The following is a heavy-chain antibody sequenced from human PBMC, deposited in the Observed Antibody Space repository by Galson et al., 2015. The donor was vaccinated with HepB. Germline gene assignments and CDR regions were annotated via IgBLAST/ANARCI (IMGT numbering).Heavy chain of an antibody. V-gene: IGHV3-48*01. Sequence: SLRLSCAASGFTFSSYSMNWVRQAPGKGLEWVSYISSSSSTIYYADSVKGRFTISKDNAKNSLYLQMNSLRAEDTAVYYCARGAVVIAIRFDYWGQGTLVTVSS. CDR1: GFTFSSYS. D-gene: IGHD2-21*01. CDR3: ARGAVVIAIRFDY. CDR2: ISSSSSTI. J-gene: IGHJ4*02.